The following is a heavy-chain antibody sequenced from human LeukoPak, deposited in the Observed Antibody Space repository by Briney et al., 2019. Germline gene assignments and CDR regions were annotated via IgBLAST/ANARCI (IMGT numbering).Heavy chain of an antibody. D-gene: IGHD3-10*01. CDR3: ARVAVAGYDY. CDR2: INHSGST. Sequence: GSLRLSCAASGFTFTNYWMTWVRQPPGNGLEWIGEINHSGSTNYNPSLKSRVTISVDTSKNQFSLKLSSVTAADTAVYYCARVAVAGYDYWGQGTLVTVSS. CDR1: GFTFTNYW. J-gene: IGHJ4*02. V-gene: IGHV4-34*01.